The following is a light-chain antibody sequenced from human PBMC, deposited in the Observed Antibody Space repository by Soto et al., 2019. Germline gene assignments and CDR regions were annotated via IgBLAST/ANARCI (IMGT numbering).Light chain of an antibody. J-gene: IGLJ3*02. V-gene: IGLV1-40*01. CDR2: DDT. Sequence: QSVLTQSPSVSGAPGQRVTISCTGGSSDIGAGHGVHWYQQLPGTAPKLLIHDDTTRPSGVPDRFSGSKAGTSASLDITGLQADDEGDYYCHEYDSIQTAVVFGGGTRLTVL. CDR1: SSDIGAGHG. CDR3: HEYDSIQTAVV.